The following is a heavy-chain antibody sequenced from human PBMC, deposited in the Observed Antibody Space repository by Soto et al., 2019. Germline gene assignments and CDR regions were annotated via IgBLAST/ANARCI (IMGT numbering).Heavy chain of an antibody. Sequence: PSETLSLTCTVSGGSISSYYWSWIRQPPGKGLEWIGYIYYSGSTNYNPSLKSRVTISVDTSKNQFSLKLSSVTAADTAVYYCARALGRDWYFDLWGRGTRVTVSS. CDR3: ARALGRDWYFDL. J-gene: IGHJ2*01. D-gene: IGHD1-26*01. CDR1: GGSISSYY. V-gene: IGHV4-59*01. CDR2: IYYSGST.